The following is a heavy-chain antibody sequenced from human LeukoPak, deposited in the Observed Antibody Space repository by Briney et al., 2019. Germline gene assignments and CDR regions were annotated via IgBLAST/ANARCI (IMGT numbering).Heavy chain of an antibody. V-gene: IGHV3-33*01. Sequence: GGSLRLSCAASGFTFSSYGMHWVRQAPGKGLEWVAGIWYDGSNKYYADSVKGRFTISRDNSKNTLYLQMNSLRDEDTAEYYCAREELVVVPAALDYWGQGTLVTVSS. J-gene: IGHJ4*02. CDR3: AREELVVVPAALDY. CDR2: IWYDGSNK. D-gene: IGHD2-2*01. CDR1: GFTFSSYG.